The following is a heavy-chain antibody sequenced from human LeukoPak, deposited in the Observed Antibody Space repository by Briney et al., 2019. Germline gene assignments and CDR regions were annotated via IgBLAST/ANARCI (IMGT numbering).Heavy chain of an antibody. D-gene: IGHD2-15*01. CDR2: INPNSGGT. CDR3: ARDSRYCSGGSCFFWFDP. J-gene: IGHJ5*02. V-gene: IGHV1-2*02. CDR1: GYTFTGYY. Sequence: ASVEVSCEASGYTFTGYYMHWVRQAPGQGLEWMGWINPNSGGTNYAQKFQGRVTMTRDTSISTAYVELSRLRSDDTAVYYCARDSRYCSGGSCFFWFDPWGQGTLVTVSS.